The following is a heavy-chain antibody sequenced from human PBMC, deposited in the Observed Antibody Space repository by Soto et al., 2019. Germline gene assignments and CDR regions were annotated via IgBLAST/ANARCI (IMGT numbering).Heavy chain of an antibody. V-gene: IGHV3-48*02. CDR1: GFTFSSYS. D-gene: IGHD5-18*01. CDR2: ISSSSSTI. CDR3: ARVDGYSYGYYYYYGMDV. Sequence: EVQLVESGGGLVQPGGSLRLSCAASGFTFSSYSMNWVRQAPGKGLEWVSYISSSSSTIYYADSVKGRFTISRDNAKNSLYLQMNSLRDEDTAVYYCARVDGYSYGYYYYYGMDVWGQGTTVTVSS. J-gene: IGHJ6*02.